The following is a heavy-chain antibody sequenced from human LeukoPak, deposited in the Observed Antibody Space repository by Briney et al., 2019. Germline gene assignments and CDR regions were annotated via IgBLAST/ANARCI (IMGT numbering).Heavy chain of an antibody. CDR3: AKDVGYCSSTSCYGP. CDR1: GFTFSSYG. CDR2: ISYDGSNK. D-gene: IGHD2-2*01. J-gene: IGHJ4*02. Sequence: PGGSLRLSCAASGFTFSSYGMHWVRQAPGKGLEWVAVISYDGSNKYYADSVKGRFTISRDNSKNTLYLQINSLRAEDTAVYYCAKDVGYCSSTSCYGPWGQGTLVTVSS. V-gene: IGHV3-30*18.